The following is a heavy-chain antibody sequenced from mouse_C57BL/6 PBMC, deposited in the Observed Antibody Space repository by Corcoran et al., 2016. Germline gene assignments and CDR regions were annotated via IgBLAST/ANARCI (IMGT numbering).Heavy chain of an antibody. Sequence: EVQLVESGGGLIQPGGSLRLSCAASGFTVSSNYMSWVRQAPGKGLEGVSVIYSGGSTYYADSVKGRFTISRDDSKNTLYLQMKSLRAEDTAVYYCARGRGYSYVGYAFDIWGQGTMVTVSS. J-gene: IGHJ3*01. V-gene: IGHV5-6-5*01. CDR3: ARGRGYSYVGYAFDI. D-gene: IGHD3-3*01. CDR1: GFTVSSNY. CDR2: IYSGGST.